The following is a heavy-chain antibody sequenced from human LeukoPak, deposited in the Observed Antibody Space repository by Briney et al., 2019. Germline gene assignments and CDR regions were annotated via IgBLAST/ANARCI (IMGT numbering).Heavy chain of an antibody. D-gene: IGHD2-2*01. CDR2: INSDGSIT. Sequence: GGSLRLSCAASGFTFSSYWMHRVRQAPGKGLVWVSRINSDGSITTYADSVKGRFTISRDNAKSTLYLQMNNLRAEDTAVYYCASSTQISKYADYWGQGALVTASS. V-gene: IGHV3-74*01. CDR3: ASSTQISKYADY. CDR1: GFTFSSYW. J-gene: IGHJ4*02.